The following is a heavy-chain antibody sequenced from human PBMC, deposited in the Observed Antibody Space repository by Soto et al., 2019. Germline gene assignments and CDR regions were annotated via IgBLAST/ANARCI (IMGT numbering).Heavy chain of an antibody. V-gene: IGHV5-51*01. CDR3: ARRDCSGGKCYPDY. J-gene: IGHJ4*02. D-gene: IGHD2-15*01. CDR2: IYPTDSDT. Sequence: EVQLEQSGAEVKKPGESLKISCKGSGYRFTNYWVGWVRQMPEKGLEWMGIIYPTDSDTRYSPSFQGQVTISVDKSISTAYLQWSSLKASDSAMYYCARRDCSGGKCYPDYWGQGTLVTVSS. CDR1: GYRFTNYW.